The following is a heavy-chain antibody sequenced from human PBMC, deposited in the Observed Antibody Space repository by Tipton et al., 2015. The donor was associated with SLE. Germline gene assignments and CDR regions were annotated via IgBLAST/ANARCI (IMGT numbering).Heavy chain of an antibody. Sequence: QLVQSGAEVKKSGASVKVSCKASGYNFTNDDINWVRQAPGQGLEWMGRISPYNDDTHYAQKLQGRVTMSTDTSTSTAYMELRSLRSDDAAVYYCARGWEMQNWGQGTLVTVSS. CDR2: ISPYNDDT. J-gene: IGHJ4*02. CDR1: GYNFTNDD. CDR3: ARGWEMQN. V-gene: IGHV1-18*01. D-gene: IGHD1-26*01.